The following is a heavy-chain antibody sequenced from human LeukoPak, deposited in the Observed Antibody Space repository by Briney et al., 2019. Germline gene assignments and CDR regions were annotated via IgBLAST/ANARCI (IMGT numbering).Heavy chain of an antibody. D-gene: IGHD1-26*01. CDR2: ISSSSSTI. CDR3: ARVRGSYNDDY. Sequence: GSLRLSCAASGFTFSTYSMNWVRQAPGKGLERVSYISSSSSTIYYADSVKGRFTVSRDNAKNSLYLQMNSLRAEDTAVYYCARVRGSYNDDYWGQRTLVTVSS. J-gene: IGHJ4*02. CDR1: GFTFSTYS. V-gene: IGHV3-48*01.